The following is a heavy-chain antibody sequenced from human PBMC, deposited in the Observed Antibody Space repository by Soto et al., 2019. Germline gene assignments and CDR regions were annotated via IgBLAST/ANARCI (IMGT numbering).Heavy chain of an antibody. V-gene: IGHV1-24*01. CDR2: FDPEDGET. Sequence: ASVKVSCKVSGYTLTELSMHWVRQAPGKGLEWMGGFDPEDGETIYAQKFQGRVTMTEDTSTDTAYMELSSLRSEDTAVYYCATAGLNAAMDPFDYWGQGTLVTVSS. J-gene: IGHJ4*02. CDR3: ATAGLNAAMDPFDY. D-gene: IGHD5-18*01. CDR1: GYTLTELS.